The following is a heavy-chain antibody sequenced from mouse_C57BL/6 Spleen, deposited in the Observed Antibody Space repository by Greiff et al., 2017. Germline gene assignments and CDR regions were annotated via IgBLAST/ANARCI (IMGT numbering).Heavy chain of an antibody. CDR1: GFSLTSYA. D-gene: IGHD2-3*01. J-gene: IGHJ4*01. CDR2: IWTGGGT. V-gene: IGHV2-9-1*01. CDR3: AREDDGTGYYYAMDY. Sequence: VKLVESGPGLVAPSQSLSITCTVSGFSLTSYAISWVRQPPGKGLEWLGVIWTGGGTNYNSALKSRLSISKDNSKSQVFLKMNSLQTDDTARYYCAREDDGTGYYYAMDYWGQGTSVTVSS.